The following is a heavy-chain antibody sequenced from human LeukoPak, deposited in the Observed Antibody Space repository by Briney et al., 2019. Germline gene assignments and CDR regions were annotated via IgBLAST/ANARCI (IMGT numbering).Heavy chain of an antibody. D-gene: IGHD3-10*01. CDR1: GGTFSSYA. V-gene: IGHV1-69*06. CDR2: IIPIFGTA. CDR3: ARDLIMVRGVITTGYFDY. J-gene: IGHJ4*02. Sequence: SVKVSCQASGGTFSSYAISWVRQAPGQGLEWMGGIIPIFGTANYAQKFQGRVTITADKSTSTAYMELSSLRSEDTAVYYCARDLIMVRGVITTGYFDYWGQGTLVTVSS.